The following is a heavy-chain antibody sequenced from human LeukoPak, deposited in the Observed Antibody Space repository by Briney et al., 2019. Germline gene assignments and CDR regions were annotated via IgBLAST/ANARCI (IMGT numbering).Heavy chain of an antibody. CDR3: ARLYGSGSYYNY. V-gene: IGHV4-34*01. CDR2: INHSGST. J-gene: IGHJ4*02. D-gene: IGHD3-10*01. CDR1: GGSFSGYY. Sequence: PSETLSLTCAVYGGSFSGYYWGWIRQPPGKGLEWIGEINHSGSTNHNPSLKSRVAISVDTSKNQFSLKLSSVTAADTAVYYCARLYGSGSYYNYWGQGTLVTVSS.